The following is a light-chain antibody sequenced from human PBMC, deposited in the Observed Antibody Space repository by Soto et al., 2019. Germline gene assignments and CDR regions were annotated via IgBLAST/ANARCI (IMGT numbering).Light chain of an antibody. CDR3: QQYNSYSTWT. CDR2: DAS. CDR1: QSISSW. V-gene: IGKV1-5*01. Sequence: DIQMTQSPSTLSSSLGDRVTITCRASQSISSWLAWYQQKPGKAPKLLIYDASSLESGVPSRFSGSGSGTEFTLTISSLQTDDFATYYCQQYNSYSTWTFGQGTKVDIK. J-gene: IGKJ1*01.